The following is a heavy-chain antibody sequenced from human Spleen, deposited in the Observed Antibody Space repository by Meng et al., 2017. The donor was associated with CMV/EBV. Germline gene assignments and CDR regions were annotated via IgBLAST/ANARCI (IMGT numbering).Heavy chain of an antibody. J-gene: IGHJ4*02. CDR2: ISRSGDST. Sequence: GESLKFSCAASGFTFNNYAMTWVRQAPGKGLEWVSVISRSGDSTLYADSVKGRFTISRDNSKNTLLLQMNTLRAEDTAVYYCAKAGVPRRFIGYYFDYWGQGTLVTVSS. CDR3: AKAGVPRRFIGYYFDY. V-gene: IGHV3-23*01. D-gene: IGHD3-10*01. CDR1: GFTFNNYA.